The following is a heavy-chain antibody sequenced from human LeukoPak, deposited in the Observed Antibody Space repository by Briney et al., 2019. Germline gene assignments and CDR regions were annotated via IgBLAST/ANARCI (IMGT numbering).Heavy chain of an antibody. CDR1: GFTFSSYS. J-gene: IGHJ4*02. Sequence: PGGSLRLSCAASGFTFSSYSMSWVRQAPGKRLLWVSSISSSSSYIYYADSVKGRFTISRDNAKNSLYLQMNSLRAEDTAVYYCARDFTVGTAMVIKSAFDYWGQGTLVTVSS. CDR3: ARDFTVGTAMVIKSAFDY. D-gene: IGHD5-18*01. CDR2: ISSSSSYI. V-gene: IGHV3-21*01.